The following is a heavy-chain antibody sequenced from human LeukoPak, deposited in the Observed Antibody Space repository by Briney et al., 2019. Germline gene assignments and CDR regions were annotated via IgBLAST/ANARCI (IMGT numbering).Heavy chain of an antibody. CDR3: ARDEVAASYIVVVPAAIPLDY. D-gene: IGHD2-2*02. V-gene: IGHV1-18*01. J-gene: IGHJ4*02. Sequence: ASVKVSCKASGYTFTSYGISWVRQAPGQGLEWMGWISAYNGNTNYAQKLQGRVTMTTDTSTSTAYMELRSLRSDDTAVYYCARDEVAASYIVVVPAAIPLDYWGQGTLVTVSS. CDR2: ISAYNGNT. CDR1: GYTFTSYG.